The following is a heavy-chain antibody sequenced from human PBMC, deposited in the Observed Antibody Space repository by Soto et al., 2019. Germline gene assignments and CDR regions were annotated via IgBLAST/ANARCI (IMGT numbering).Heavy chain of an antibody. J-gene: IGHJ6*02. Sequence: GSLIISCAASGSSVTDNYSMWLRQAPGKGLEWVSLLYSGGRIYYTDSVKGRFTISRDTSKNMFYLQMNSLRTEDTAVYYCARSDREYAYGLNVWGQGTTVTVSS. CDR1: GSSVTDNY. CDR2: LYSGGRI. CDR3: ARSDREYAYGLNV. V-gene: IGHV3-53*01.